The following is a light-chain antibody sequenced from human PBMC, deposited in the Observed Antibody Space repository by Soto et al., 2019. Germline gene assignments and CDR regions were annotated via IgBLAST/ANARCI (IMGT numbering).Light chain of an antibody. Sequence: IVMTQSPDSLAVSLGERATINCKSSQSVLSSSNSKKYLAWYQQKPGQPPKLLIYWASTRESGVPDRFSGSGSGTDFTLTISSLQAEDVAVYYCQQYYTSPYTFGQGTKLEIK. CDR1: QSVLSSSNSKKY. J-gene: IGKJ2*01. V-gene: IGKV4-1*01. CDR3: QQYYTSPYT. CDR2: WAS.